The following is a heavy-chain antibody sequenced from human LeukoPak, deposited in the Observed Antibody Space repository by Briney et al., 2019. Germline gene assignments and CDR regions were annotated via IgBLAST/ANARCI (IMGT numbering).Heavy chain of an antibody. V-gene: IGHV3-33*01. CDR3: ARGYSYGYRIDY. CDR2: IWYDGSDK. Sequence: GGSLRLSCAASGFTFGFHGMHWVRQAPGKGLEWVAVIWYDGSDKYYADSVKGRFTISRDNSKSTLYLQMNSLRAEDTAVYYCARGYSYGYRIDYWGQGTLVTVSS. CDR1: GFTFGFHG. D-gene: IGHD5-18*01. J-gene: IGHJ4*02.